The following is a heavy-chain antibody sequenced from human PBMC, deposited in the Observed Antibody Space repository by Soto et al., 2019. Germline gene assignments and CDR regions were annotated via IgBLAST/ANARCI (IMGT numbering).Heavy chain of an antibody. J-gene: IGHJ4*02. CDR3: ASGSDDFWSGYYDY. CDR1: GNTFSKKY. V-gene: IGHV1-46*03. CDR2: INPIGDTT. Sequence: QVQLVQSGAEVREPGASVRVSCKASGNTFSKKYIHWVRQAPGQGLEWMGIINPIGDTTTYAQKLQGRVTMARGTSTSTVYMELSSLRSEDTAVYYCASGSDDFWSGYYDYWGQGTLVTVSS. D-gene: IGHD3-3*01.